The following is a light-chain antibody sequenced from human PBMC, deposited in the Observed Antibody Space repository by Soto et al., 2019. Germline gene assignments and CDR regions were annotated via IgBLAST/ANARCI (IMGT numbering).Light chain of an antibody. V-gene: IGKV4-1*01. CDR3: LQSYNAPWT. Sequence: DIVMTQSPDSLAVSLGERATINCKSSQSVLYSSNNKNYLAWYQQKAGQPPKLLFYWASTRESGVPDRFSASGSATDFTLTISSLQAEDVAVYYCLQSYNAPWTCGQGTKVDIK. J-gene: IGKJ1*01. CDR2: WAS. CDR1: QSVLYSSNNKNY.